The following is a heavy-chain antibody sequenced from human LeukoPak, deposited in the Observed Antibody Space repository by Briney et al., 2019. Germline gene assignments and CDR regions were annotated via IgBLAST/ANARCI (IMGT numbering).Heavy chain of an antibody. CDR2: INPSGGST. CDR3: VRQDYGDYVGLGY. D-gene: IGHD4-17*01. Sequence: ASVKVSCKASGYTFTSYYMHWVRQAPGQGLEWMGIINPSGGSTSYAQKFQGRVTMTRDTSTSTVYMELSSLRSEDTAVYYWVRQDYGDYVGLGYWGQGTLVTVSS. J-gene: IGHJ4*02. V-gene: IGHV1-46*01. CDR1: GYTFTSYY.